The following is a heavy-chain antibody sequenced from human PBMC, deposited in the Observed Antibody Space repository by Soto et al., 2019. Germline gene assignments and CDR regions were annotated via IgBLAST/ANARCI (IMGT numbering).Heavy chain of an antibody. CDR2: IDPSDSQT. CDR3: ASQIYDPDTGRNFQYYFDS. Sequence: GESLKISCKRSGYSFAGYWITWVRQKPGKGLEWMGRIDPSDSQTYYSPSFRGHVTISVTKSITTVFLQWSSLRASDTAMYYCASQIYDPDTGRNFQYYFDSWGQGTPVTVSS. V-gene: IGHV5-10-1*01. D-gene: IGHD5-18*01. CDR1: GYSFAGYW. J-gene: IGHJ4*02.